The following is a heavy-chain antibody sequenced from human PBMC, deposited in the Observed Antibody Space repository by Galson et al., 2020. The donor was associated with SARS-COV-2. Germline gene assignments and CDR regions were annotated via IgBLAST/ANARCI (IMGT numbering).Heavy chain of an antibody. CDR3: ARDQGYNWFDY. D-gene: IGHD1-20*01. J-gene: IGHJ4*02. CDR1: GDSINSGDYS. Sequence: ASETLSLTCAVSGDSINSGDYSWSRIRQPPGKGRQWIGYIFHSGNSYYNPSLQGRVTMSIDRSKNQFSLKLSSVTAADTAIYYCARDQGYNWFDYWGQGTLVTVSS. V-gene: IGHV4-30-2*01. CDR2: IFHSGNS.